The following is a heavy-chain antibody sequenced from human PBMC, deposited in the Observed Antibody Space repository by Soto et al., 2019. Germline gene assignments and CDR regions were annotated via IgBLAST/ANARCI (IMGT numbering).Heavy chain of an antibody. CDR1: GGSINNYY. Sequence: SSETLSLTCTVSGGSINNYYWRWIRQPAGKGLEWLGRIYASGTTNYNPSLKSRVTMSVDTSKNQFSLNLSSVTAADTAVYYCARETTDRMRFDYWGQGIMVT. J-gene: IGHJ4*02. CDR2: IYASGTT. V-gene: IGHV4-4*07. CDR3: ARETTDRMRFDY.